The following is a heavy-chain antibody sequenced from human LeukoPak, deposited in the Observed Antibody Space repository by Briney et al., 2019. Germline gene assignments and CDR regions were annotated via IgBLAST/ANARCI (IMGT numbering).Heavy chain of an antibody. D-gene: IGHD5-12*01. V-gene: IGHV3-21*01. CDR3: AKGGKPGDIEDY. J-gene: IGHJ4*02. Sequence: PGGSLRLSCAASGFTFSSYSMNWVRQAPGKGLEWVSSISSSSYIYYADSVKGRFTISRDNAKNSLYLQMNSLRAEDTAVYYCAKGGKPGDIEDYWGQGTLVTVSS. CDR1: GFTFSSYS. CDR2: ISSSSYI.